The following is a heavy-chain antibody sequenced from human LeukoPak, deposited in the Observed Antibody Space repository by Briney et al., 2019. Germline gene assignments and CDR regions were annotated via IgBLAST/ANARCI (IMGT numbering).Heavy chain of an antibody. Sequence: GGSLRLSCETSGFRFSNHWMSWVRQAPGKGLEWVANIKQDGSEKYYVDSVKGRFTISRDNAKNSLYLQMNSLRAEDTAVYYCARAGLYSSSWYGGYWGQGTLVTVSS. CDR1: GFRFSNHW. CDR3: ARAGLYSSSWYGGY. J-gene: IGHJ4*02. D-gene: IGHD6-13*01. CDR2: IKQDGSEK. V-gene: IGHV3-7*01.